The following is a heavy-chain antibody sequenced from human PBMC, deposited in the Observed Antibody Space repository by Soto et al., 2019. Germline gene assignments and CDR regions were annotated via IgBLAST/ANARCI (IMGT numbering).Heavy chain of an antibody. CDR2: ISGSGGST. J-gene: IGHJ4*02. Sequence: DVQLLESGGGLVQPGGSLRLSCAASGFTFSSDAMRWVRQAPGKGLEWVSAISGSGGSTYYADSEKGRFTISRDNSKNTLYLQMNSLRAEDTAVYYCARRGSGSYYDYWGQGTLVTVSS. D-gene: IGHD1-26*01. CDR3: ARRGSGSYYDY. V-gene: IGHV3-23*01. CDR1: GFTFSSDA.